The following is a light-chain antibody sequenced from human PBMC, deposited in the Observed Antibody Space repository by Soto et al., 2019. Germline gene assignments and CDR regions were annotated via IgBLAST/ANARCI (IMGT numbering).Light chain of an antibody. CDR3: QVWDISSDQYL. Sequence: SYELTQPPSVSVAPGQTARITCGGNNIESKSVHWYQQRPGQAPVLVLYDDGNRPSGIPERLSGSNSGSTATLTISSVEAGDEADYFCQVWDISSDQYLFGPGTKATVL. J-gene: IGLJ1*01. CDR1: NIESKS. V-gene: IGLV3-21*02. CDR2: DDG.